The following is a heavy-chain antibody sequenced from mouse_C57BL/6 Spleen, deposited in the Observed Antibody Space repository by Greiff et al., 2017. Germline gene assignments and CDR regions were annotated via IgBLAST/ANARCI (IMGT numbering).Heavy chain of an antibody. CDR1: GYAFSSSW. CDR2: IYPGDGDT. J-gene: IGHJ3*01. Sequence: QVQLQLSVPELVKPGASVKISCKASGYAFSSSWMNWVKQRPGKGLEWIGRIYPGDGDTNYNGKFKGKATLTADKSSSTAYMQLSSLTSEDSAVYFFARDYSNYDAYWGQGTLVTVSA. D-gene: IGHD2-5*01. V-gene: IGHV1-82*01. CDR3: ARDYSNYDAY.